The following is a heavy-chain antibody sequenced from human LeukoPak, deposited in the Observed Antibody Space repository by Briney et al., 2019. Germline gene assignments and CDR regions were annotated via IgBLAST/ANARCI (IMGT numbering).Heavy chain of an antibody. CDR2: INSDGSST. CDR1: GFTFSDYW. D-gene: IGHD1-26*01. J-gene: IGHJ4*02. V-gene: IGHV3-74*03. CDR3: ARVRSGSYFDY. Sequence: GGSLRLSCAASGFTFSDYWMHWVRQAPGKGLVWVSRINSDGSSTTYADSVKGRFTISRDNAKNTLYLQMNSLRAEDTAVYYCARVRSGSYFDYWGQGALVTVSS.